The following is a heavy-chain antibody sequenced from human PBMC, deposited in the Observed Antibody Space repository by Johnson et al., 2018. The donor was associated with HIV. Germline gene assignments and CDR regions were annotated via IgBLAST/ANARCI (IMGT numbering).Heavy chain of an antibody. CDR3: AKDKAVVTALYDAFDI. J-gene: IGHJ3*02. V-gene: IGHV3-7*01. CDR2: IKQDGSEK. CDR1: GFTFSSYW. D-gene: IGHD2-21*02. Sequence: EVQLVESGGGLVQPGGSLRLSCAASGFTFSSYWMSWVRQAPGKGLEWVANIKQDGSEKYYVDSVKGRFTISRDNSKNTLYLQMNSLRAEDTAVYYCAKDKAVVTALYDAFDIWDQGTMVTVSS.